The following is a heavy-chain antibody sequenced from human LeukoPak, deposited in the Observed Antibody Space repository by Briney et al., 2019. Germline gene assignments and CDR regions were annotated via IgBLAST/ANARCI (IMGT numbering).Heavy chain of an antibody. Sequence: VASVKVSCKASGYTFTGHYMDWVRQAPGQGPERMGWIIPENGGTHYAQKFQGRVTMTRDRPVNTASLEVTSLTSDDTAIYYCAKALSGSYFGDWGQGTLVTVSS. V-gene: IGHV1-2*02. CDR3: AKALSGSYFGD. CDR1: GYTFTGHY. CDR2: IIPENGGT. D-gene: IGHD3-3*01. J-gene: IGHJ4*02.